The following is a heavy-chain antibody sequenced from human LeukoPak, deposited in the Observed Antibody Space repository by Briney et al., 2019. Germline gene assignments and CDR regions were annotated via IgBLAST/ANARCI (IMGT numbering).Heavy chain of an antibody. Sequence: ASVKVSCKASGYTXTSYYMHWVRQAPGQGLEWMGIINPSGGSTSYAQKFQGRVTMTRDTSTSTVYMELSSLRSEDTAVYYCAREAVAGAFDYWGQGTLVTVSS. CDR2: INPSGGST. J-gene: IGHJ4*02. V-gene: IGHV1-46*01. D-gene: IGHD6-19*01. CDR1: GYTXTSYY. CDR3: AREAVAGAFDY.